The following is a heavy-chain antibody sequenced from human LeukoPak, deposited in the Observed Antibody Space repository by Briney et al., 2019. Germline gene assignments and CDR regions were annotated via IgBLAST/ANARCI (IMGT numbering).Heavy chain of an antibody. CDR2: ISSSGSYI. J-gene: IGHJ4*02. CDR1: GFTFTRYS. CDR3: ARGTYRSSSPSIGMPYYLDY. Sequence: PGGSLRLSCAASGFTFTRYSMNWVRQAPGKGLEWVSSISSSGSYIFYAQSVEGRFIISRDNAKNSHYLQMNSLRVDDTAVYFCARGTYRSSSPSIGMPYYLDYWGQGILVTVSS. D-gene: IGHD6-6*01. V-gene: IGHV3-21*01.